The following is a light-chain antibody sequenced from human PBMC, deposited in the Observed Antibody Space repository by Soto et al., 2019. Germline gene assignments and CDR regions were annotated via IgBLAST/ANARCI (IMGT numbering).Light chain of an antibody. J-gene: IGKJ2*01. V-gene: IGKV1-39*01. CDR2: GAS. Sequence: DIQMTQFPSSLSASVGDRVTISCRASQSINAFLTWYQQKPGEAPRLLIYGASNLQGGVPSRFSGSGSGTDFTLTISSLQPEDFALYYCQQSYSIPFTFGQGTKLEIK. CDR3: QQSYSIPFT. CDR1: QSINAF.